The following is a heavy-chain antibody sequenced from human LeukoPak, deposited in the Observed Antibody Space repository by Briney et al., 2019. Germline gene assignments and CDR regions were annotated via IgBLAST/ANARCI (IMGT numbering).Heavy chain of an antibody. Sequence: SETLSLTCTVSGGSISSYYWSWIRQPPGRGLEWIGYIYYSGSTNYNPSLKSRVTISVDTSKNQFSLKLSSVTAADTAVYYCARATRARYSSSWDNWFDPWGQGTLVTVSS. CDR1: GGSISSYY. V-gene: IGHV4-59*01. D-gene: IGHD6-13*01. J-gene: IGHJ5*02. CDR3: ARATRARYSSSWDNWFDP. CDR2: IYYSGST.